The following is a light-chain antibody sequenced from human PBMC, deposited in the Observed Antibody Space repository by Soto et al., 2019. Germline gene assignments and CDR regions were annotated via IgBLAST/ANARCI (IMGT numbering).Light chain of an antibody. CDR3: QKYNSATHS. V-gene: IGKV1-27*01. CDR1: QGISNY. CDR2: AAS. Sequence: DIQMTQSPSSLSASVGDRVTITSRASQGISNYLAWYHQKPGKVPKLLIYAASTLQSGVPSRFSSSVSGTDFTLTISSLQPEDVATYYCQKYNSATHSFGQGTKLQI. J-gene: IGKJ2*03.